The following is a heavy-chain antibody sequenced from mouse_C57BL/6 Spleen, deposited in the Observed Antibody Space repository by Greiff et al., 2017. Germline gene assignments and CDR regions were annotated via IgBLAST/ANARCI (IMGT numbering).Heavy chain of an antibody. V-gene: IGHV1-82*01. CDR3: ARAGTGY. D-gene: IGHD4-1*01. J-gene: IGHJ2*01. CDR1: GYAFSSSW. CDR2: IYPGDGDT. Sequence: QVQLQQSGPELVKPGASVKISCKASGYAFSSSWRNWVKQRPGKGLEWIGRIYPGDGDTNYNGKFKGKATLTADKSSSTAYMQLSSLTSEDSAVYFCARAGTGYWGQGTTLTVSS.